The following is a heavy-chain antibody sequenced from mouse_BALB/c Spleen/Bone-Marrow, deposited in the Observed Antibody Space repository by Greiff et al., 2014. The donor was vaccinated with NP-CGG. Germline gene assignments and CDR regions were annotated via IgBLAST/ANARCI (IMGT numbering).Heavy chain of an antibody. CDR2: INPSNGRT. J-gene: IGHJ2*01. CDR1: GYTFTSYW. CDR3: ARCYYGNYFDY. D-gene: IGHD2-1*01. V-gene: IGHV1S81*02. Sequence: SGAELVKPGASVKLSCKASGYTFTSYWMHWVKQRPGQGLEWIGEINPSNGRTNYNEKFKSKATLTVDKSSSTAYMQLSSLTSKDSAVYYCARCYYGNYFDYWGQGTTLTVSS.